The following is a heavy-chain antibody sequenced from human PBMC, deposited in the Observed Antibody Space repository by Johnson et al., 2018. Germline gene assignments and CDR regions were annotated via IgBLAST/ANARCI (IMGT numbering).Heavy chain of an antibody. D-gene: IGHD5-18*01. Sequence: QVQLVQSGGGVVQPGRSLRLSCAASEFTFSTYGMHWVRQAPGKGLEWVGLIWPDGNTKYYADSVKGRFTISRDNSKNTLYLQMNSLRAEDTAVYYCANDGFSYGYPFDIWGQGTMVIVSS. CDR1: EFTFSTYG. V-gene: IGHV3-33*06. J-gene: IGHJ3*02. CDR2: IWPDGNTK. CDR3: ANDGFSYGYPFDI.